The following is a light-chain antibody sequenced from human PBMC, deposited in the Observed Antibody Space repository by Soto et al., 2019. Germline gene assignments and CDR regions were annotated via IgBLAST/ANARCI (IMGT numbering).Light chain of an antibody. CDR1: QSVSSTY. CDR2: GAS. J-gene: IGKJ4*01. V-gene: IGKV3-20*01. CDR3: QQYNDWPPELT. Sequence: EIVLTQSPGTLSLSPGERVTLSCRASQSVSSTYVAWYQHKPGQAPRLLIYGASSRATGVPDRFSGSGSGTDFTLTISRLEPEDSAVYYCQQYNDWPPELTFGGGTEVEIK.